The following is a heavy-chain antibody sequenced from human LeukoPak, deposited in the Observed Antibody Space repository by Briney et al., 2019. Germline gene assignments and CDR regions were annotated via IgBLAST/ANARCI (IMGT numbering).Heavy chain of an antibody. J-gene: IGHJ4*02. CDR2: IYYSGST. CDR1: GGSISPYY. CDR3: ARENHYDSSGLDY. D-gene: IGHD3-22*01. V-gene: IGHV4-59*12. Sequence: PSETLSLTCTISGGSISPYYWSWIRQPPGKALEWIGYIYYSGSTNYNPSLKSRVTISLDTSKNQFSLKLSSVTAADTAVYYCARENHYDSSGLDYWGQGTLVTVSS.